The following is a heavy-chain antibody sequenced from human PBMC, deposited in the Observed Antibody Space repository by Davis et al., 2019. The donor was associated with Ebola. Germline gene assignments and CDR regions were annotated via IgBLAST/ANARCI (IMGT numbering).Heavy chain of an antibody. J-gene: IGHJ4*02. V-gene: IGHV3-48*02. Sequence: GESLKISCAASGFTFSTYTMNWVRQAPGKGLEWVSYINSNSAATNYAVSVKGRFTISRDNAKNSLYLQMNSLRDEDTAVYYCARAGGDCYSHMRCEFAYWGQGTLVTVSS. CDR2: INSNSAAT. CDR1: GFTFSTYT. CDR3: ARAGGDCYSHMRCEFAY. D-gene: IGHD2-21*02.